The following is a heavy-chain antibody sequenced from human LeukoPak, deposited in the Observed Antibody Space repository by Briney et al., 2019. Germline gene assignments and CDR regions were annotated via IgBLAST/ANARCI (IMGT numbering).Heavy chain of an antibody. J-gene: IGHJ4*02. D-gene: IGHD3-22*01. V-gene: IGHV4-59*11. CDR2: VAYTGSA. CDR3: ARGPLDSADYSFDY. CDR1: GDSINNHH. Sequence: SESLSLTCNVSGDSINNHHPSWIREPPGKRLEWVAYVAYTGSAVYNPSLKSRVTISVDTSKNQFSLKLKSVTAADTAVYYCARGPLDSADYSFDYWGQGALVTASS.